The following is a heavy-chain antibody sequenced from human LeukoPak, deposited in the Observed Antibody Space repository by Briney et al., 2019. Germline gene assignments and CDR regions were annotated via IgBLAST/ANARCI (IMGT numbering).Heavy chain of an antibody. CDR2: ISYDGSNK. CDR1: GFTFSSYG. CDR3: AKDLSTGEWLRYYYYGMDV. V-gene: IGHV3-30*18. Sequence: PGGSLRLSCAASGFTFSSYGMHWVRQAPGKGLEWVAVISYDGSNKYYADSVKGRFTISRDNSKNTLYLQMNSLRAEDTAVYYCAKDLSTGEWLRYYYYGMDVWGQGTTVTVSS. D-gene: IGHD5-12*01. J-gene: IGHJ6*02.